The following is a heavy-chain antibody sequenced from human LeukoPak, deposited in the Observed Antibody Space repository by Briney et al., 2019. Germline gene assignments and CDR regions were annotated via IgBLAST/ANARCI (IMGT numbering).Heavy chain of an antibody. CDR1: GGSISSGSYY. J-gene: IGHJ4*02. V-gene: IGHV4-39*01. D-gene: IGHD5-18*01. CDR3: ARMDTAMVGYFDY. CDR2: IYYSGST. Sequence: PSETLSLTCTVSGGSISSGSYYWGWIRQPPGKGLEWIGNIYYSGSTYYNPSLKSRVSISVDTSKNQFSLKLTSVTAADTAVYYCARMDTAMVGYFDYWGQGTLVTVSS.